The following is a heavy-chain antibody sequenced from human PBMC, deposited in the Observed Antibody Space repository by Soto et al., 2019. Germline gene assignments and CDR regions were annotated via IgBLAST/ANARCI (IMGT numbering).Heavy chain of an antibody. CDR3: GRVGQVLAETFDS. CDR1: GYPFTSQY. J-gene: IGHJ4*02. V-gene: IGHV1-46*01. D-gene: IGHD3-3*01. Sequence: ASVKVSCKASGYPFTSQYIYWVRHAPGQGFQWMGIINPRDGKTTYAQNFQGTITMTRDTSTSTLYLELTSLTSDDTAVYYCGRVGQVLAETFDSWGQGTLVTVSS. CDR2: INPRDGKT.